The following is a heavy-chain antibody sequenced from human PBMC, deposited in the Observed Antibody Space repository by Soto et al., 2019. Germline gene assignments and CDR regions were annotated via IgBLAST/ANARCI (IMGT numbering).Heavy chain of an antibody. D-gene: IGHD3-10*01. CDR1: GYTFTSYG. V-gene: IGHV1-18*01. CDR3: AGDNYYGSGSWAY. Sequence: QVQLVQSGAEVKKPGASVKVSCKASGYTFTSYGISWVRQAPGQGLEWMGWISAYNGNTSYAQKLQSRVTSTPDTGTSKAYMELRSLTSADTAVYGCAGDNYYGSGSWAYWGQGTLVTVSS. CDR2: ISAYNGNT. J-gene: IGHJ4*02.